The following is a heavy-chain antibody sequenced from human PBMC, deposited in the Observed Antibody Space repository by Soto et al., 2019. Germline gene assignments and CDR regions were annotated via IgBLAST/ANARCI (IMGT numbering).Heavy chain of an antibody. CDR2: IYYSGST. CDR1: GGSISSSSYF. J-gene: IGHJ6*02. Sequence: SETLSLTCTVSGGSISSSSYFWGWLRQPQGKGLEWIGYIYYSGSTNYNPSLKSRVTISVDTSKNQFSLKLSSVTAADTAVYYCARTDLFGVVNPYYYYGMGVWGQGTTVTVSS. CDR3: ARTDLFGVVNPYYYYGMGV. D-gene: IGHD3-3*01. V-gene: IGHV4-61*05.